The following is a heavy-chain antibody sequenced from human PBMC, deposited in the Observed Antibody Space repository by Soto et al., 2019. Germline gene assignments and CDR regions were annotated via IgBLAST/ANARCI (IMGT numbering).Heavy chain of an antibody. V-gene: IGHV4-39*01. D-gene: IGHD3-10*01. CDR3: ARHTQLYYYYYMDV. Sequence: QLQLQESGPGLVKPSETLSLTCTVSGGSISSSSYYWGWIRHPPGKGLEWIGSIYYSGSTYYNPSLKSRVTISVDTSKNQFSLKLSSVTAADTAVYYCARHTQLYYYYYMDVWGKGTTVTVSS. CDR1: GGSISSSSYY. J-gene: IGHJ6*03. CDR2: IYYSGST.